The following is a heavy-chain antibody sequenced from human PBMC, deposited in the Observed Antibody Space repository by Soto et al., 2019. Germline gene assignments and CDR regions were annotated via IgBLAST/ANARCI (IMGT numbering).Heavy chain of an antibody. J-gene: IGHJ5*02. V-gene: IGHV3-49*03. Sequence: GGSLRLSCTASGFTFGDYAMSWFRQAPGKGLEWVGFIRSKAYGGTTEYAASVKGRFTISRDDSKSIAYLQMNSLKTEDTAVYYCTRWAVPAARTDWFDPWGQGTLVTVAS. CDR2: IRSKAYGGTT. CDR1: GFTFGDYA. D-gene: IGHD2-2*01. CDR3: TRWAVPAARTDWFDP.